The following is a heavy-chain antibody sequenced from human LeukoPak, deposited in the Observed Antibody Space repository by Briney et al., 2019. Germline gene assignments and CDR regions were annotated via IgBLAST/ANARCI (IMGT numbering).Heavy chain of an antibody. V-gene: IGHV1-2*06. D-gene: IGHD1-7*01. J-gene: IGHJ5*02. CDR2: INPNSGGT. Sequence: ASVKVSCKASGYTFTGYYMHWVRQAPGQGLEWMGRINPNSGGTNYAQKFQGRVTMTRDTSISTAYMELSRLRSDDTAVYYCATRITGTTYFLVGFDPWGQGTLVTDSS. CDR1: GYTFTGYY. CDR3: ATRITGTTYFLVGFDP.